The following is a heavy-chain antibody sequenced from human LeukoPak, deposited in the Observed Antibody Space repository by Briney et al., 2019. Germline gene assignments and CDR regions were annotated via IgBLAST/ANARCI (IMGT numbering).Heavy chain of an antibody. CDR2: ISGSGGST. D-gene: IGHD1-26*01. Sequence: PGASLRLSCAASGFTFSSYAMGWVRQAPGKGLEWVSAISGSGGSTYYADSVKGRFTISRDNSKNTLYLQMNSLRAEDTAVYYCAKIGRWEHHFDYWGQGTLVTVSS. J-gene: IGHJ4*02. V-gene: IGHV3-23*01. CDR3: AKIGRWEHHFDY. CDR1: GFTFSSYA.